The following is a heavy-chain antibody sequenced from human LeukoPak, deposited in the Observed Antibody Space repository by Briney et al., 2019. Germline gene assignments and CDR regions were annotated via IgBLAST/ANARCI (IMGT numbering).Heavy chain of an antibody. CDR1: GLTFSGFE. J-gene: IGHJ4*02. V-gene: IGHV3-48*03. Sequence: GGSLRLSCTGSGLTFSGFELNWVRQAPGKGLEWVAYIRHDGSLKTYADSMRGRFTISRDDAKNSLYLQMDSLRVEDTATYYCARRFRDWGRGILVTVSS. CDR3: ARRFRD. CDR2: IRHDGSLK.